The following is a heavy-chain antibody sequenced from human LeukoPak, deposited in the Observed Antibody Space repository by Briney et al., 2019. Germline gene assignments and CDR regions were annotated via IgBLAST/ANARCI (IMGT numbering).Heavy chain of an antibody. D-gene: IGHD2/OR15-2a*01. V-gene: IGHV4-4*07. CDR2: IHTSGST. Sequence: SETLSLTCTVSGGSISSYYWSWIRQPAGKGLEWIGRIHTSGSTNYNPSLKSRVTMSVDTSKNQFSLKLSTVTAADTAVYYCAALRPFSTSYYFDYWGQGTLVTVSS. CDR1: GGSISSYY. CDR3: AALRPFSTSYYFDY. J-gene: IGHJ4*02.